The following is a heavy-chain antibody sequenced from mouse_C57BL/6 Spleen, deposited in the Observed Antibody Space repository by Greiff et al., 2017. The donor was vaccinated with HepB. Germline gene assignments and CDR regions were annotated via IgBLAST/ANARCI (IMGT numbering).Heavy chain of an antibody. CDR2: IWSGGST. CDR3: ARGKLTGNAMDY. Sequence: VQLQQSGPGLVQPSQSLSITCTVSGFSLTSYGVHWVRQSPGKGLEWLGVIWSGGSTDYNAAFISRLSISKDNSKSQVFFKMNSLQADDTAIYYCARGKLTGNAMDYWGQGTSVTVSS. J-gene: IGHJ4*01. CDR1: GFSLTSYG. V-gene: IGHV2-2*01. D-gene: IGHD4-1*01.